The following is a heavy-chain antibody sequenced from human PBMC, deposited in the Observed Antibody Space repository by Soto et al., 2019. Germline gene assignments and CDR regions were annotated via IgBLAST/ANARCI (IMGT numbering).Heavy chain of an antibody. CDR1: GFTFSSYA. CDR3: ARDCSAGTYYYGSGSYCPFDY. D-gene: IGHD3-10*01. Sequence: GGSLRLSCAASGFTFSSYAMSWVRQAPGKGLEWVSAISGSGGSTYYADSVKGRFTISRDNSKNTVYLQMNSLRPEDTALYYCARDCSAGTYYYGSGSYCPFDYWGQGTLVTVSS. V-gene: IGHV3-23*01. CDR2: ISGSGGST. J-gene: IGHJ4*02.